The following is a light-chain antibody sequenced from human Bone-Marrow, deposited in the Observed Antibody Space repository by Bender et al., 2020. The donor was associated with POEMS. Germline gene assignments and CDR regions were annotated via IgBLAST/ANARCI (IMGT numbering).Light chain of an antibody. CDR2: DDR. CDR3: PVWDSSSDPRV. Sequence: YVLTQPPSVSVAPGDTARITCGGDNVGGTSVHWYQQEPGLAPVMIIFDDRDRPSGIPERFSASNSGNTATLIISRVEPGDEAGYFCPVWDSSSDPRVFGGGAKLTVL. CDR1: NVGGTS. V-gene: IGLV3-21*04. J-gene: IGLJ3*02.